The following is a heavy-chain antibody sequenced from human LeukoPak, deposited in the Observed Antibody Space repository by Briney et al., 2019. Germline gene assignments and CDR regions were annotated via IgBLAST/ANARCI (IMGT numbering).Heavy chain of an antibody. CDR1: GFTSSSYW. Sequence: GGSLRLSCIASGFTSSSYWMGWVRQAPRKGLEWVANIKQDGSEKSYVDSVKGRFTISRDNAKNSLSLQMNSLRAEDTALYYCARDRNYDSSGYYYPYFDYWGQGTLVTVSS. CDR2: IKQDGSEK. J-gene: IGHJ4*02. D-gene: IGHD3-22*01. CDR3: ARDRNYDSSGYYYPYFDY. V-gene: IGHV3-7*05.